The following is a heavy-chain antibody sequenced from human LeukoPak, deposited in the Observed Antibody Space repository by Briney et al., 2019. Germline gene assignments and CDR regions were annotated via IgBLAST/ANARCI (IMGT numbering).Heavy chain of an antibody. CDR3: ARGEQYGSGTVQFDY. Sequence: PSGTLSLTCSVSGGSISSSNWWSWVRQPPGKGLEWIGELYQSGSTNYNPTLKSRVTMSVDKSRNQFSLSLTSVTAADTAVYYCARGEQYGSGTVQFDYWGQGTLVTVSS. D-gene: IGHD3-10*01. V-gene: IGHV4-4*02. CDR2: LYQSGST. J-gene: IGHJ4*02. CDR1: GGSISSSNW.